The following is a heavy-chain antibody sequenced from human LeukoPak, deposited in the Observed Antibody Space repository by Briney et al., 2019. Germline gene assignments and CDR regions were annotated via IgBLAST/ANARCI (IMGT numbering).Heavy chain of an antibody. Sequence: ASVKVSCKVSGYTLTELSMHWVRQAPGQGLEWMGWINPNSGGTNYAQKFQGRVTMTRDTSISTAYMELSRLRSDDTAVYYCAREDDILTGYSTQAQKGFDPWGQGTLVTVSS. D-gene: IGHD3-9*01. CDR1: GYTLTELS. J-gene: IGHJ5*02. CDR2: INPNSGGT. CDR3: AREDDILTGYSTQAQKGFDP. V-gene: IGHV1-2*02.